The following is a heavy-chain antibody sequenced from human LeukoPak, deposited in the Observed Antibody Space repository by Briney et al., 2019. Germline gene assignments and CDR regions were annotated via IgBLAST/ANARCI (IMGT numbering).Heavy chain of an antibody. CDR1: VFFVNSVD. V-gene: IGHV3-33*01. CDR3: ARDNRYTGNYLDAFDI. Sequence: RGCLRLSWSASVFFVNSVDIGCGRQAKRKGLEWLAVIWYDGSSKYYSDSVKGRFTISRDNSKNTLYMQMNNLRVEDTAVYFCARDNRYTGNYLDAFDIWGQGTLVTVSS. J-gene: IGHJ3*02. D-gene: IGHD3-16*02. CDR2: IWYDGSSK.